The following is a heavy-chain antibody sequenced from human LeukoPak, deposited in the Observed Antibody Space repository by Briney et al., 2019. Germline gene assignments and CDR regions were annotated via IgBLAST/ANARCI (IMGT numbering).Heavy chain of an antibody. CDR1: GYSISSGYY. CDR2: IYHSGST. Sequence: SETLSLTCTVSGYSISSGYYWGWIRQPPGKGLEWIGSIYHSGSTYYNPSLKSRVTISVDTSKNQFSLKLSSVTAADTAVYYFARGYSYGNSFDYWGQGTLVTVSS. J-gene: IGHJ4*02. D-gene: IGHD5-18*01. CDR3: ARGYSYGNSFDY. V-gene: IGHV4-38-2*02.